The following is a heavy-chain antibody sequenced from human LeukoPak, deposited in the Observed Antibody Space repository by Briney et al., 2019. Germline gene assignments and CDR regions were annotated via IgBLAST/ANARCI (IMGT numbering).Heavy chain of an antibody. CDR2: ISAYNGNT. CDR3: ARGHYYDSSGYYPIPSFDY. D-gene: IGHD3-22*01. J-gene: IGHJ4*02. Sequence: ASVKVSCKASGYTFTSYGISWVRQAPGQGLEWMGWISAYNGNTNYAQKLQGRVTMTTDTSTSTAYMELRSLRSDDTAVYYCARGHYYDSSGYYPIPSFDYWGQGTLVTVSS. V-gene: IGHV1-18*01. CDR1: GYTFTSYG.